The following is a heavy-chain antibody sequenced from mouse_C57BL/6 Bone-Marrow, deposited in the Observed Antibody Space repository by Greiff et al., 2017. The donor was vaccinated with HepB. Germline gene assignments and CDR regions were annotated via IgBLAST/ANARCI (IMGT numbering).Heavy chain of an antibody. CDR1: GYTFTSYW. CDR2: INASNGGT. J-gene: IGHJ4*01. V-gene: IGHV1-53*01. CDR3: ATPKEDLYAMDD. Sequence: QVQLQQPGTELVKPGASVKLSCKASGYTFTSYWMHWVKQRPGQGLEWLGNINASNGGTNYNEKFKSKATLTVDKSSSTADMQLSSLTSEDSAVYYWATPKEDLYAMDDRGQGASVTVSS.